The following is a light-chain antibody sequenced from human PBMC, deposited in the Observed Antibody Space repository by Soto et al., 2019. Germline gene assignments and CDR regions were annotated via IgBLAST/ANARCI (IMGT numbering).Light chain of an antibody. Sequence: EIVMMQSPATLSVSPGERATLSCRASQSVSSNLAWYQQKPGQAPRLLIYGASTRATGISARFSGSGSGTEFTLTISSLQSEDFGVYYCQQYNNWPPMAFGQGTKVEIK. CDR1: QSVSSN. J-gene: IGKJ1*01. CDR2: GAS. CDR3: QQYNNWPPMA. V-gene: IGKV3-15*01.